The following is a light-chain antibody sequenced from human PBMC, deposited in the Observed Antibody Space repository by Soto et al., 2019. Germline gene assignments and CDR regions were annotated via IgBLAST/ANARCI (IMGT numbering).Light chain of an antibody. CDR1: QTVSASY. CDR2: DAS. V-gene: IGKV3-11*01. J-gene: IGKJ5*01. CDR3: QQRSNWPSIT. Sequence: IVLTQSPGTLSLSPGDKATLSCRASQTVSASYVAWYQQKPGQAPRLLIYDASNRATGISARFSGSGSGTDFTLTISSLEPEDFAVYYCQQRSNWPSITFGQGTRLEIK.